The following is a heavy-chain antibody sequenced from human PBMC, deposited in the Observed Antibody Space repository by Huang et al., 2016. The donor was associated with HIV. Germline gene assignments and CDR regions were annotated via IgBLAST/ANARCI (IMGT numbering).Heavy chain of an antibody. CDR3: ARAGGFEI. Sequence: EEHLVESGGGLVQPGGSLRLSCEASGFTFSNYWMQWVRQAPGKGLRGVSRIKIDGRTTDYADSVKGRFTISRDNAKNTLYLQMSSLTAEDTAIYYCARAGGFEIWGQGTVVTVSS. CDR1: GFTFSNYW. J-gene: IGHJ3*02. CDR2: IKIDGRTT. V-gene: IGHV3-74*01. D-gene: IGHD2-15*01.